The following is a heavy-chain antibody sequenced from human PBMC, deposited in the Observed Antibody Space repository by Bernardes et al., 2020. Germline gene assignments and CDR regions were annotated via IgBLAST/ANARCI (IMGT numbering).Heavy chain of an antibody. D-gene: IGHD4-17*01. Sequence: GGSLRLSRAASGFTFSSYSMNWVRQAPGKGLEWVSSISSSSSYIYYADSVKGRFTISRDNAKNSLYLQMNSLRAEDTAVYYCARGHDYGDYGYYFDYWGQGTLVTGSA. CDR2: ISSSSSYI. CDR3: ARGHDYGDYGYYFDY. J-gene: IGHJ4*02. CDR1: GFTFSSYS. V-gene: IGHV3-21*01.